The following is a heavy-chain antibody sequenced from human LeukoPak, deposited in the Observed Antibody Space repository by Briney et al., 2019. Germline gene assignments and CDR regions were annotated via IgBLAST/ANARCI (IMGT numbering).Heavy chain of an antibody. V-gene: IGHV3-48*03. Sequence: GGSLRLSCAASGFTFSSYEMNWVRQAPGKGLEWVSYISSSGSTIYYADSVKGRFTISRDNAKNSLYLQMNSLRAEDTAVYYCARASDILTGSSIDYWGQGTLVTVSS. CDR2: ISSSGSTI. CDR1: GFTFSSYE. J-gene: IGHJ4*02. D-gene: IGHD3-9*01. CDR3: ARASDILTGSSIDY.